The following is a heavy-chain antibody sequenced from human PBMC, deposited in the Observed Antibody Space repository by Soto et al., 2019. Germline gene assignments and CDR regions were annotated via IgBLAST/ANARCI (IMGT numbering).Heavy chain of an antibody. V-gene: IGHV3-21*04. CDR1: GFTFSSYS. D-gene: IGHD1-26*01. CDR3: ASPRYSGSSGAFDF. J-gene: IGHJ3*01. CDR2: ISSSSSYI. Sequence: GGSLRLSCAASGFTFSSYSMNWVRQAPGKGLEWVSSISSSSSYIYYADSVKGRFTISRDNAKNSLYLQMNSLRAEDTAVYYCASPRYSGSSGAFDFWGQGTMVTVSS.